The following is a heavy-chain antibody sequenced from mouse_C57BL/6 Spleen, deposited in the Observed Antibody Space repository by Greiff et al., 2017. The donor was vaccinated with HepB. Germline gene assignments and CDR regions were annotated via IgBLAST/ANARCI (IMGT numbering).Heavy chain of an antibody. Sequence: DVMLVESGEGLVKPGGSLKLSCAASGFTFSSYAMSWVRQTPETRLEWVAYISSGGDYLYYADTVKGRFTISRDNARNTLYLQMSSLKSEDTALYYCTRGGDYDMEDYWGQGTSVTVSS. CDR1: GFTFSSYA. V-gene: IGHV5-9-1*02. CDR2: ISSGGDYL. CDR3: TRGGDYDMEDY. D-gene: IGHD2-4*01. J-gene: IGHJ4*01.